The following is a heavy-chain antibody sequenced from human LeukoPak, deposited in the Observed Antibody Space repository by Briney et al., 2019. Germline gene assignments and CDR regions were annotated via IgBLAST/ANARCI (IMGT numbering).Heavy chain of an antibody. J-gene: IGHJ4*02. CDR3: RGSSWAYYFDY. CDR2: IYHSGKT. CDR1: GGSINNRDYY. D-gene: IGHD6-13*01. Sequence: PSETLSLTCSVSGGSINNRDYYWGWIRQPPGKGLEWIGSIYHSGKTYYNPSLKSRVTISVDTSKNQFSLKLSSVTAADTAVYYCRGSSWAYYFDYWGQGTLVTVSS. V-gene: IGHV4-39*07.